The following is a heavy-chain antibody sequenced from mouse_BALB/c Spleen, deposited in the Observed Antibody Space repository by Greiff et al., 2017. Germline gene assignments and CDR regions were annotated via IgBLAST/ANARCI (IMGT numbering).Heavy chain of an antibody. D-gene: IGHD1-2*01. CDR2: ISYSGST. CDR3: ARGPYGYNFDY. Sequence: EVKLQESGPGLVKPSQSLSLTCTVTGYSITSDYAWNWIRQFPGNKLEWMGYISYSGSTSYNPSLKSRISITRDTSKNQFFLQLNSVTTEDTATYYCARGPYGYNFDYWGQGTTLTVSS. V-gene: IGHV3-2*02. J-gene: IGHJ2*01. CDR1: GYSITSDYA.